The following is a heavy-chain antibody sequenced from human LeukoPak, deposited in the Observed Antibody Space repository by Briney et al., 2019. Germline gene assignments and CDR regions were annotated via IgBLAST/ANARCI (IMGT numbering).Heavy chain of an antibody. J-gene: IGHJ2*01. CDR3: ARGGQYWYFDL. Sequence: SETLSLTCTVSGGSVSSGSYYWSWIRQPPGKGLEWIGYIYYSGSTYYNPSLKSRVTISVDTSKNQFSLKLSSVTAADTAVYYCARGGQYWYFDLWGRGTLVTVSS. V-gene: IGHV4-61*01. CDR1: GGSVSSGSYY. CDR2: IYYSGST.